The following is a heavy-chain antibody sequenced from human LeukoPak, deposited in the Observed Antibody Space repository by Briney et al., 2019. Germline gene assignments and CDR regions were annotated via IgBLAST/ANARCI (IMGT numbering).Heavy chain of an antibody. CDR2: IWYDGSNK. CDR3: AREVWYSSSFSDY. J-gene: IGHJ4*02. CDR1: GFTFSSYG. D-gene: IGHD6-13*01. Sequence: GGSLRLSCAASGFTFSSYGMHWVRQAPGKGLEWAAVIWYDGSNKYYADSVKGRFTISRDNSKNTLYLQMNSLRAEDTAVYYCAREVWYSSSFSDYWGQGTLVTVSS. V-gene: IGHV3-33*01.